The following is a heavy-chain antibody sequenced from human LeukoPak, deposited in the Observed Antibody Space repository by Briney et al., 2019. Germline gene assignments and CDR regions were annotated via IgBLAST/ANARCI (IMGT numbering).Heavy chain of an antibody. Sequence: SETLSLTCTVSGGSISSTTSYWAWIRQPPGKGLEWIGSIFYSGNTYYNPSLKSRVTISVDTSKNQFSLKLSSVTAADTAVYYCARVGYSSSWYGDWGQGTLVTVSS. CDR2: IFYSGNT. CDR1: GGSISSTTSY. D-gene: IGHD6-13*01. CDR3: ARVGYSSSWYGD. J-gene: IGHJ4*02. V-gene: IGHV4-39*01.